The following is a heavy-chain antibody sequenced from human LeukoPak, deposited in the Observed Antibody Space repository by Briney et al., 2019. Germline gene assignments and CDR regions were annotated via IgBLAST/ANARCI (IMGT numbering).Heavy chain of an antibody. D-gene: IGHD5-24*01. V-gene: IGHV5-51*01. CDR1: GYSFTSYW. CDR3: ARGERWLQNY. J-gene: IGHJ4*02. CDR2: IYPGDSDT. Sequence: GESLKISCKGSGYSFTSYWIGWVRQMPGKGLEWMGIIYPGDSDTRYSPSFQGQVTISADKSISTAYMELSRLRSDDTAVYYCARGERWLQNYWGQGTLVTVSS.